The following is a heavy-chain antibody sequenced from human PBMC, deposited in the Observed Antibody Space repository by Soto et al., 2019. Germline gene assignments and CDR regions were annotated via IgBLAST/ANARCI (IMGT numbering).Heavy chain of an antibody. CDR2: ISYDGSNK. CDR3: AKSRSAAMMGVDP. CDR1: GFTFSSYG. V-gene: IGHV3-30*18. J-gene: IGHJ5*02. Sequence: GGSLRLSCAASGFTFSSYGMHWVRQAPGKGLEWVAVISYDGSNKYYADSVKGRFTISRDNSKNTLYLQMNSLRAEDTAVYYCAKSRSAAMMGVDPWGQGTLVTVSS. D-gene: IGHD2-2*01.